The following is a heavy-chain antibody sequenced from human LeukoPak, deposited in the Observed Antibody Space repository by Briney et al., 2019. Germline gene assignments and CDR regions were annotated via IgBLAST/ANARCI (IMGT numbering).Heavy chain of an antibody. CDR1: GFTFSRFP. CDR3: AREVAHYDY. J-gene: IGHJ4*02. Sequence: QPGGSLRLSCAASGFTFSRFPMHWVRQAPGKGLEYVSAISSDGGATYYANSVKGRFTISRDNSKNTLYLQMGSLSAEDMAVYYCAREVAHYDYWGQGTLVTVSS. D-gene: IGHD2-15*01. V-gene: IGHV3-64*01. CDR2: ISSDGGAT.